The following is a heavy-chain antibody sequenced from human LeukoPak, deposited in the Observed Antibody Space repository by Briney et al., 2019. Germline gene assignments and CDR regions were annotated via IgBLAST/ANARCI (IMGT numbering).Heavy chain of an antibody. Sequence: ASVKVSCKASGYTFTSYGISWVRQAPGQGLEWMGWISAYNGNTNYAQKLQGRVTMTTDTSTSTAYMELRSLRSDDTAVYYCAREYSSSSNLWSWFDPWGQGTLVTVSS. V-gene: IGHV1-18*01. J-gene: IGHJ5*02. D-gene: IGHD6-6*01. CDR1: GYTFTSYG. CDR3: AREYSSSSNLWSWFDP. CDR2: ISAYNGNT.